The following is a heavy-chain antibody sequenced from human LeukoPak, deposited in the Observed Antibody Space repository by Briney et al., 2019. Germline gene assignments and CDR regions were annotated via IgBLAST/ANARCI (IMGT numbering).Heavy chain of an antibody. J-gene: IGHJ4*02. CDR3: ARAADSSGYYDY. Sequence: GGSLRLFCAASGFTFSSYWMHWVRQAPGKGLVWVSRINSDGSSTSYADSVKGRFTISRDNAKNTLYLQMNSLRAEDTAVYYCARAADSSGYYDYWGQGTLVTVSS. CDR2: INSDGSST. D-gene: IGHD3-22*01. CDR1: GFTFSSYW. V-gene: IGHV3-74*01.